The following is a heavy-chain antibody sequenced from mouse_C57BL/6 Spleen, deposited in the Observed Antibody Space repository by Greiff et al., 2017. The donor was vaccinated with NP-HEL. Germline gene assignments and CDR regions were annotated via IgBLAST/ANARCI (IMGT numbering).Heavy chain of an antibody. Sequence: QVQLQQPGAELVKPGPPVKLSCRVSGSTFTGYWSNGVKQSPGQGLEWIGMIHPNSGSTNYNEKFKSKATLTVDKSSSTAYMQLSSLTSEDSAVYYCASPLDYWGQGTSVTVSS. CDR1: GSTFTGYW. V-gene: IGHV1-64*01. J-gene: IGHJ4*01. CDR3: ASPLDY. CDR2: IHPNSGST.